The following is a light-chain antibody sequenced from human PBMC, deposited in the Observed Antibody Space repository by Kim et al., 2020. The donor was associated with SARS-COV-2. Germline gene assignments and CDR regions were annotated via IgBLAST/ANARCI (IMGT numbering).Light chain of an antibody. CDR2: DVT. V-gene: IGLV2-11*01. J-gene: IGLJ1*01. Sequence: QSALTQPRSVSGSPGQPVTISCIGSSSDVGGYHYVSWYQQYPGKAPKLMIFDVTKRPSGVPDRFSGSKSDNTASLTISGLQAEDEADYYCCSYAGSPPYVFGTGTKVTVL. CDR3: CSYAGSPPYV. CDR1: SSDVGGYHY.